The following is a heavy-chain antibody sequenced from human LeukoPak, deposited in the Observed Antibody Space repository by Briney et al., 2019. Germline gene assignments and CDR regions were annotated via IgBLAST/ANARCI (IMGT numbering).Heavy chain of an antibody. J-gene: IGHJ2*01. CDR2: ISTGSTYT. V-gene: IGHV3-11*05. CDR1: GFTFSDYY. Sequence: GGSLRLSCAASGFTFSDYYMTWIRQAPGKGLEWLSYISTGSTYTNYADSVKGRFTISRDNAKNSLYLQLNSLRAEDTAVYYCTREDNWYFDLWGRGTLDTVSS. CDR3: TREDNWYFDL.